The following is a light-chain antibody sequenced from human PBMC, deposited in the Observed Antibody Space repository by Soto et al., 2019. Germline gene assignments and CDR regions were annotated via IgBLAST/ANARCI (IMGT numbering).Light chain of an antibody. CDR2: TAS. CDR3: QEYNSDSGLT. CDR1: QSISSW. J-gene: IGKJ4*01. Sequence: DIQMTQSPSTLSASVGDRVTITCRPSQSISSWLAWYQQKPGKAPKLLIYTASNLKSGVPSRFSGSGSGTEFTLTISSLQPDDFATYYCQEYNSDSGLTFGGGTKVEIK. V-gene: IGKV1-5*03.